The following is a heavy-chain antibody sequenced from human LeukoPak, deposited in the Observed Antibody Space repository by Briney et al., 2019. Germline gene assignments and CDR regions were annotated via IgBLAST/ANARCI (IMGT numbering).Heavy chain of an antibody. CDR3: ARGKKWFRGFYSQIDAFDI. Sequence: SSETLSLTCTVSGGSISSYYWSWIRQPAGKGLEWIGRIYTSGSTNYNPSLKSRVTMSVDTSKNQFSLRLSSVTAADTAVYYCARGKKWFRGFYSQIDAFDIWGQGTMVTVSS. CDR1: GGSISSYY. V-gene: IGHV4-4*07. D-gene: IGHD3-10*01. CDR2: IYTSGST. J-gene: IGHJ3*02.